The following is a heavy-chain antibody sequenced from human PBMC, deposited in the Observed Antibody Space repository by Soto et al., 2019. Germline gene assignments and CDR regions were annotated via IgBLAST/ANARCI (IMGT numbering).Heavy chain of an antibody. V-gene: IGHV4-59*08. Sequence: PSETLSLTCTVSGGSISSYYWRWIRQPPGKGLEWIGYIYYSGSTNYNPSLKSRVNISVDTSKNQFSLKLSSVTAADTAVYYCARRGYSYGYPFDYWGQGTLVTVSS. CDR2: IYYSGST. CDR1: GGSISSYY. J-gene: IGHJ4*02. D-gene: IGHD5-18*01. CDR3: ARRGYSYGYPFDY.